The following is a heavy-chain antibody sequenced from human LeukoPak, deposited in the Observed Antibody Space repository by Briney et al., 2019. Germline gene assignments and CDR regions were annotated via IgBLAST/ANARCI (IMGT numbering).Heavy chain of an antibody. D-gene: IGHD4-17*01. J-gene: IGHJ6*03. V-gene: IGHV3-23*01. Sequence: PGGSLRLSCAASGFTFSSYAMSWVRQAPGKGLEWVSAISGSGGSTYYADSVKGRFTIYRDNSKNTLYLQMNSLRAEDTAVYYCAKDLQYGDYYYYYTDVWGKGTTVTVSS. CDR1: GFTFSSYA. CDR3: AKDLQYGDYYYYYTDV. CDR2: ISGSGGST.